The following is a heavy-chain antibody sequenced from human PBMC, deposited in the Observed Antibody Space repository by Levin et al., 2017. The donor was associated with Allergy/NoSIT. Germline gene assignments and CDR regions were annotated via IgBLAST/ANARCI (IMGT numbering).Heavy chain of an antibody. V-gene: IGHV1-2*02. CDR2: INPYSGGT. J-gene: IGHJ3*02. D-gene: IGHD3-10*01. CDR3: ARDKFWVRGITSTSHDAFDI. Sequence: ASVKVSCKASGYTFTDYYIHWVRQAPGQGLEWMGWINPYSGGTNYAQQFQGRVIMTRDTSISAAYMVLSRLTSDDAAVYYCARDKFWVRGITSTSHDAFDIWGQGTMVSVSS. CDR1: GYTFTDYY.